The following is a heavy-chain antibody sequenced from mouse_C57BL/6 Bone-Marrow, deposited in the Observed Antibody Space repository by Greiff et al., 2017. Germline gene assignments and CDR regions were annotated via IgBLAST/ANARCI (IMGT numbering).Heavy chain of an antibody. CDR1: GYTFTSYW. Sequence: QVQLQQSGAELVKPGASVKLSCKASGYTFTSYWMQWVKQRPGQGLEWIGEIDPSDSYTNYNQKFKGKATLTVDTSSSTAYMQLSSLTSEDSAVYYCARSDLFQRYFDYWGQGTTLTVSS. CDR2: IDPSDSYT. CDR3: ARSDLFQRYFDY. J-gene: IGHJ2*01. V-gene: IGHV1-50*01. D-gene: IGHD1-1*01.